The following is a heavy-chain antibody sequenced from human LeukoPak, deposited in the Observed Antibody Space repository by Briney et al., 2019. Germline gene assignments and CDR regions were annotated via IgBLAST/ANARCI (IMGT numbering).Heavy chain of an antibody. Sequence: GGSLRLSCAASGFTFSSYAMHWVRQAPGKGLEWVAVISYDGSNKYYADSVKGRFTISRDNSKNTLYLQMNSLRAEDTAVYYCARGLDLYSSGWGFFDYWGQGTLVTVSS. CDR2: ISYDGSNK. CDR3: ARGLDLYSSGWGFFDY. CDR1: GFTFSSYA. J-gene: IGHJ4*02. D-gene: IGHD6-19*01. V-gene: IGHV3-30-3*01.